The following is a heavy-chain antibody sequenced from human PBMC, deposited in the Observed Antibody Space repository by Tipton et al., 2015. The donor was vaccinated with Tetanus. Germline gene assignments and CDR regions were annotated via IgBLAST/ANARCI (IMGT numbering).Heavy chain of an antibody. J-gene: IGHJ4*02. Sequence: GSLRLSCATSGFPFHSYHMAWVRQAPGKGLEWISYIGDPTKVIQYADSVKGRFTVSRDDDEITLSLQMTSLRVDDTTVYFCARVNRRSMIGYGVFDSWGQGTLVAVSS. D-gene: IGHD4-17*01. CDR3: ARVNRRSMIGYGVFDS. CDR2: IGDPTKVI. V-gene: IGHV3-48*01. CDR1: GFPFHSYH.